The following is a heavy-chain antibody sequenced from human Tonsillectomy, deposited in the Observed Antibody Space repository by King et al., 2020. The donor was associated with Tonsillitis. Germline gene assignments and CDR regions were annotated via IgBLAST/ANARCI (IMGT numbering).Heavy chain of an antibody. D-gene: IGHD6-19*01. Sequence: VQLVESGGGLVQPGGSLKLSCAASEFTFSSSWMTWVRQAPGKGLQWVATIKPYGSEKYYADSVKGRFTVSRDNAKSSLDLQMNSLRSEDTALYYCARDQAYSSFDYWGQGTLVTVSS. CDR1: EFTFSSSW. CDR3: ARDQAYSSFDY. J-gene: IGHJ4*02. CDR2: IKPYGSEK. V-gene: IGHV3-7*04.